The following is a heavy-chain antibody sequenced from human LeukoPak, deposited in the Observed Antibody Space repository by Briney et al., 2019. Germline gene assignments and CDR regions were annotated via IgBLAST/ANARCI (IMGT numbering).Heavy chain of an antibody. D-gene: IGHD3-10*01. CDR2: ISAYNGDT. CDR3: ARDHGAMTAKTFDQ. V-gene: IGHV1-18*01. Sequence: ASAKVSCKASGYTFTSYGISWVRQAPGQGLEWVGWISAYNGDTIYAQRLQGRVTMTTDTSTNTAYMELRSLRSDDTGVYYCARDHGAMTAKTFDQWGRGTLITVSS. J-gene: IGHJ4*02. CDR1: GYTFTSYG.